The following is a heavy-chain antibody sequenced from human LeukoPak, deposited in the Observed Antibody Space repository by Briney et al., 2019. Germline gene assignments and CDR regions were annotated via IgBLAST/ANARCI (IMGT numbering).Heavy chain of an antibody. CDR1: GGSISSSNW. D-gene: IGHD2-15*01. V-gene: IGHV4-4*02. CDR3: ASTRAFDAFDI. CDR2: IYHSGST. J-gene: IGHJ3*02. Sequence: SGTLSLTCAVSGGSISSSNWWSWVRQPPGKGLEWIGEIYHSGSTYYSPSLKSRVTISVDRSKNQFSLKLSSVTAADTAVYYCASTRAFDAFDIWGQGTMVTVSS.